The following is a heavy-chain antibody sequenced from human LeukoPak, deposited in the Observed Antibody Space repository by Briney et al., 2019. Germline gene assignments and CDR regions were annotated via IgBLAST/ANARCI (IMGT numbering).Heavy chain of an antibody. CDR2: ISHDGMNA. Sequence: GGSLRLSCAASGLHFSGTAMSWVRQAPGKGLEWVSAISHDGMNAYYADSVKGRFTISRDNSKKTVSLEMSSLTAADTGVYYCAKNGAQYSSGPECDPRGQGALVTVSP. D-gene: IGHD6-19*01. J-gene: IGHJ5*02. CDR1: GLHFSGTA. V-gene: IGHV3-23*01. CDR3: AKNGAQYSSGPECDP.